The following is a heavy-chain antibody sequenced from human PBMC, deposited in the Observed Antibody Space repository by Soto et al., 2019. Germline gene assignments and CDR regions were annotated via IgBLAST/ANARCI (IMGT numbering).Heavy chain of an antibody. CDR1: GFTFSHYV. CDR2: ISGSGSSV. CDR3: GKVRASYLSASYFYYGLDA. J-gene: IGHJ6*02. V-gene: IGHV3-23*01. Sequence: EVQLLESGGGLVRTGESLRLSCAASGFTFSHYVLSWVRQAPGRGLEWVSSISGSGSSVYLADSVRGRFTMSRDLSRNTVSLQMTGLRAQDTAIYYCGKVRASYLSASYFYYGLDAWGQGTTVTVSS. D-gene: IGHD3-10*01.